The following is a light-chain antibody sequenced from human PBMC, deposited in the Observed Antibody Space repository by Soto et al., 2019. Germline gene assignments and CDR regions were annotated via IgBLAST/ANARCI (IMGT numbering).Light chain of an antibody. CDR1: QGISTY. J-gene: IGKJ1*01. CDR3: LQYNTYPRT. CDR2: AAS. Sequence: DIQLTQSPSVLSASVGDTVTITCRASQGISTYLNWYQQRPGKAPKLLIYAASSLESGVPSRFSGSGSGTEFSLTISSLQPEDFATYYCLQYNTYPRTFGQGTTGDIK. V-gene: IGKV1-17*01.